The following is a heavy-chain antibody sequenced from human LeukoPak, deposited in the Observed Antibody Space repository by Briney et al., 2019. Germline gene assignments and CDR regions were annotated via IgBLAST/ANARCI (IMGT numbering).Heavy chain of an antibody. CDR1: GASIRSTHW. V-gene: IGHV4-4*02. D-gene: IGHD1-26*01. CDR2: IYHNGNT. CDR3: ASPSGRQYADALDI. J-gene: IGHJ3*02. Sequence: PSETLSLTCGVSGASIRSTHWWTWVRQPPGKGLEWIGEIYHNGNTEYNPSLSSRLLISVDKSKNQFSLKLTSVTAADTAMYYCASPSGRQYADALDIWGQGRMVIVSS.